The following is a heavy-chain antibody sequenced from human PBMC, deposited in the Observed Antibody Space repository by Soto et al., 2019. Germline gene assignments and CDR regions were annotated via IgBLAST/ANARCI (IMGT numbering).Heavy chain of an antibody. D-gene: IGHD4-17*01. CDR3: ARDLSLYGDYYYYGMDV. J-gene: IGHJ6*02. V-gene: IGHV4-38-2*02. CDR2: IYHSGST. Sequence: ETRCVTWAVSGYSIRSGYYWGWRRQLRGKGLGWIGSIYHSGSTYYNPSLKSRVTISVDTSTNQFSLKLSSVTAADTAVYYCARDLSLYGDYYYYGMDVWGQGNTVT. CDR1: GYSIRSGYY.